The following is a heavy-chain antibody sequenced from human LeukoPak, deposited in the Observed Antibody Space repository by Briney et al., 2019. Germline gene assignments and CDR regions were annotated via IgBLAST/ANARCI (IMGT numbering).Heavy chain of an antibody. J-gene: IGHJ6*03. Sequence: ASVKVSCKASGYTFTGYYMHWVRHAPGQGLEWMGWINPNSGGTNYAQKFQGRVTMTRDTSISTAYMELSRLRSDDTAVYYCAREDYDFWSGSSGHYMDVWGKGTTVTVSS. CDR2: INPNSGGT. D-gene: IGHD3-3*01. CDR1: GYTFTGYY. CDR3: AREDYDFWSGSSGHYMDV. V-gene: IGHV1-2*02.